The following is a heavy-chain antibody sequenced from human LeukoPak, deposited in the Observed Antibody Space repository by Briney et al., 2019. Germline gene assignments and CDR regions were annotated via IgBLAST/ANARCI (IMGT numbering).Heavy chain of an antibody. CDR1: GYTFTAFY. CDR2: INPNSGGR. CDR3: APTTVADNWFDP. Sequence: SVKPSCKPSGYTFTAFYMHWVRQAPGRGLEWMGWINPNSGGRTYAQKFQGRVTMTRDTSISRAYMELSRLISDDTAVYFFAPTTVADNWFDPWGQGALVTVSS. J-gene: IGHJ5*02. D-gene: IGHD6-19*01. V-gene: IGHV1-2*02.